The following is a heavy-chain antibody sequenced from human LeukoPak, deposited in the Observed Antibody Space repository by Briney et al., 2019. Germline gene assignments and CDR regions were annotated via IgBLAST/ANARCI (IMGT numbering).Heavy chain of an antibody. CDR2: ISGSGGST. V-gene: IGHV3-23*01. J-gene: IGHJ4*02. D-gene: IGHD3-22*01. Sequence: GGSLRLSCAASGFTFSSYAMSWVRQAPGKGLEWVSAISGSGGSTYYADSAKGRFTISRDNSKNTLYLQMNSLRAEDTAVYYCAKDIDSSGYYFSPGYWGQGTLVTVSS. CDR1: GFTFSSYA. CDR3: AKDIDSSGYYFSPGY.